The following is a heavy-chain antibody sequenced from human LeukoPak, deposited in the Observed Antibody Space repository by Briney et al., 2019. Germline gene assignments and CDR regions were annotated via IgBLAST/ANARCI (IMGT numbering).Heavy chain of an antibody. CDR1: GFTFSSYG. J-gene: IGHJ6*02. CDR3: ARAVEVPVTTPSHPYYYGMDV. V-gene: IGHV3-48*04. D-gene: IGHD4-17*01. Sequence: GGSLRLSCAASGFTFSSYGMHWVRQAPGKGLEWVSYISSSSSTIYYADSVKGRFTISRDNAKNSLYLQMNSLRAEDTAVYYCARAVEVPVTTPSHPYYYGMDVWGQGTTVTVSS. CDR2: ISSSSSTI.